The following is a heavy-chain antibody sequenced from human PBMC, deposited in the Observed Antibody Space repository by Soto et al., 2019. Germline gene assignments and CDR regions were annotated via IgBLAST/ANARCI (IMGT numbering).Heavy chain of an antibody. D-gene: IGHD6-19*01. CDR1: GGSISSSSYY. Sequence: PSETLSLTCTVSGGSISSSSYYWGWIRQPPGKGLEWIGSMYYSGSTYYNPSLKSRVTISVDTSKNQFSLKLSSVTAADTAVYYCASSGWWYFDYWGQGTLVT. CDR3: ASSGWWYFDY. V-gene: IGHV4-39*01. J-gene: IGHJ4*02. CDR2: MYYSGST.